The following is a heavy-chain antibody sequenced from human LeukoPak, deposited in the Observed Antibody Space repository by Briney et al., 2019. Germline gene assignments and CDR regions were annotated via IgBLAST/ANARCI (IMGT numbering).Heavy chain of an antibody. J-gene: IGHJ4*02. CDR2: IWYDGSNK. Sequence: PGGSLRLSCAASGFTFNSYGMHWVRQAPGKGLEWVAVIWYDGSNKYYADSVKGRFTISRDNSKNTLYLQMNSLRAEDTAVYYCARDRTYYYDSSGDYYFDYWGQGTLVTVSS. D-gene: IGHD3-22*01. CDR1: GFTFNSYG. V-gene: IGHV3-33*01. CDR3: ARDRTYYYDSSGDYYFDY.